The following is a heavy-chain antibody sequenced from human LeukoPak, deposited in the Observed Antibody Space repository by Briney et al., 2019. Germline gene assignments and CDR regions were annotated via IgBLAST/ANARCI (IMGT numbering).Heavy chain of an antibody. CDR3: AKWGDYDVLTGYYVSDY. J-gene: IGHJ4*02. CDR2: ITGGGSGI. CDR1: GFTFSNYA. V-gene: IGHV3-23*01. Sequence: GGSLRLSCAASGFTFSNYAMSWVRQAPGKGLEWVSAITGGGSGIYYADSMKSRFTISRDNSKNTLYLQISSLRAEDTAVYYCAKWGDYDVLTGYYVSDYWGQGTLVTVSS. D-gene: IGHD3-9*01.